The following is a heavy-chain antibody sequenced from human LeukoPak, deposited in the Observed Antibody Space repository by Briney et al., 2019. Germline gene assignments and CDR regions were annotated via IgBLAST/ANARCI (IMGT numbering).Heavy chain of an antibody. Sequence: PGGSLRLSCAASGFTVSSNYMSWVRQAPGKGLEWVSVIYSGGSTYYADSVKGRFTISRDNSKNTLYLQMNSLRAEDTAVYYCAKDQNVDTAMVFDYWGQGTLVTVSS. CDR3: AKDQNVDTAMVFDY. CDR2: IYSGGST. D-gene: IGHD5-18*01. V-gene: IGHV3-53*01. J-gene: IGHJ4*02. CDR1: GFTVSSNY.